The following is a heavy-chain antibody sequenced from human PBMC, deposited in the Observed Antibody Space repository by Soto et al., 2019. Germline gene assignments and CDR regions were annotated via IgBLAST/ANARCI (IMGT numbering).Heavy chain of an antibody. V-gene: IGHV1-2*02. D-gene: IGHD2-2*03. Sequence: ASVKVSCKASGYTFTGYYMHWVRQAPGQGLELMGWINPNSGGTNYAQKFQGRVTMTRDTSISTAYMELSRLRSDDTAVYYCARDGYCSSTSCYPYYYGMDVWGQGTTVTVYS. CDR1: GYTFTGYY. CDR2: INPNSGGT. CDR3: ARDGYCSSTSCYPYYYGMDV. J-gene: IGHJ6*02.